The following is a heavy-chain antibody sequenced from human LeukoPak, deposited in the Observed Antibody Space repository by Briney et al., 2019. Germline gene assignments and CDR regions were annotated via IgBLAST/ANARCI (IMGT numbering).Heavy chain of an antibody. V-gene: IGHV1-2*02. CDR1: GGSFSDYS. CDR3: ARDDYVSGSYSY. CDR2: INPNSGAT. Sequence: GASAKVSCKASGGSFSDYSISWVRQAPGQGLEWMGWINPNSGATNYAQKFQGRVTMTRDTSISTAYMKMNSLKYDDTAVYYCARDDYVSGSYSYWGQGTLVTVSS. J-gene: IGHJ4*02. D-gene: IGHD3-10*01.